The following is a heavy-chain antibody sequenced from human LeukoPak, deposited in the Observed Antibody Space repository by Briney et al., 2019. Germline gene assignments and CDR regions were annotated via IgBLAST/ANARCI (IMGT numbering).Heavy chain of an antibody. V-gene: IGHV5-10-1*01. D-gene: IGHD2-2*01. Sequence: GESLKISCKGSGYRFTSYWISWVRRMPGKGREWMGRIDRSDSYTNYSPSFQGHVTTSADKSISTAYLQWSSLKASDTAMYYCARLDKRYCSSTSCGPWDYWGQGTLVTVSS. CDR2: IDRSDSYT. J-gene: IGHJ4*02. CDR3: ARLDKRYCSSTSCGPWDY. CDR1: GYRFTSYW.